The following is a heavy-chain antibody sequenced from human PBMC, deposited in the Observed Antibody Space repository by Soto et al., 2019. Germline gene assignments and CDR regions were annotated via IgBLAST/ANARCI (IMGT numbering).Heavy chain of an antibody. CDR1: GFTFSSYA. V-gene: IGHV3-23*01. CDR2: ISGSDNST. CDR3: AKRSNSSTFDS. Sequence: EVQLLESGGGLVQPGESLRLSCAASGFTFSSYAMSWVRQAPGKGLEWVSGISGSDNSTYYADSVKGRFTISRDNSKNTLYLQRNSVRAEDTAVYYCAKRSNSSTFDSWGQGTLVTVSS. J-gene: IGHJ4*02. D-gene: IGHD1-26*01.